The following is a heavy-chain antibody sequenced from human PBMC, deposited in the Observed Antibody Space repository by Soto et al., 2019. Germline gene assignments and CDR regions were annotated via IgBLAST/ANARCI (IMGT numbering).Heavy chain of an antibody. CDR2: IIPIFGTA. CDR3: AGPPELTRIYYYYGIDV. V-gene: IGHV1-69*13. CDR1: GGTFSSYA. D-gene: IGHD1-7*01. Sequence: SVKVSCKASGGTFSSYAISWVRQAPGQGLEWMGGIIPIFGTANYAQKFQGRVTITADESTSTAYMELSSLRSEDTAVYYCAGPPELTRIYYYYGIDVWGQGTTVTVSS. J-gene: IGHJ6*02.